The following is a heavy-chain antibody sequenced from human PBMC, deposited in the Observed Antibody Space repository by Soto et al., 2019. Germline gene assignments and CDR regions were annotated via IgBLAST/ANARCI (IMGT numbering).Heavy chain of an antibody. J-gene: IGHJ4*02. V-gene: IGHV3-48*01. CDR2: ISSSSSTI. CDR1: GFTFSSYS. CDR3: ARDAPPDDY. Sequence: GGSLRLSCAASGFTFSSYSMNWVRQAPGKGLEWVSYISSSSSTIYYADSVKGRFTISRGNAKNSLYLQMNSLRAEDTAVYYCARDAPPDDYWGQGTLVTVSS.